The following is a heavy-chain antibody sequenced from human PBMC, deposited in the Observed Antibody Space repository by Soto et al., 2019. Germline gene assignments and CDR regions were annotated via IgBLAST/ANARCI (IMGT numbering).Heavy chain of an antibody. J-gene: IGHJ5*02. CDR1: GGSFSGYY. CDR2: INHSGST. V-gene: IGHV4-34*01. Sequence: SETLSLTCAVYGGSFSGYYWSWIRQPPGKGLEWIGEINHSGSTNYNPSLKSRVTISVDTSKNQLSLKLSSVTAADTAVYYCARGRPAIATRWLDPCGQGTLVTVSS. D-gene: IGHD1-1*01. CDR3: ARGRPAIATRWLDP.